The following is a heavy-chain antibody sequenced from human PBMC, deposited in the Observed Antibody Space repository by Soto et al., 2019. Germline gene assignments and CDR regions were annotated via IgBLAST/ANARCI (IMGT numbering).Heavy chain of an antibody. V-gene: IGHV4-34*01. D-gene: IGHD2-2*01. CDR2: INHSGST. CDR3: ASGSVVVPAAMPSCDDVDI. Sequence: SETLSLTCAVYGGSFSGYYWSWIRQPPGKGLEWIGEINHSGSTNYNPSLKIRVTISVDTSKNQFSLKLSSVTAADTAVNSCASGSVVVPAAMPSCDDVDIWGQGTMVTVSS. CDR1: GGSFSGYY. J-gene: IGHJ3*02.